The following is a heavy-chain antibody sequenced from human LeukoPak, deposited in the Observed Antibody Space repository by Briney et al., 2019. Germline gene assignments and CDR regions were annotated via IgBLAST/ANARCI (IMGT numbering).Heavy chain of an antibody. Sequence: GGSLTLSCAASGFTFSRFNMYWVRQAPGQGLEWVSSITTSGGNIYYADSVRGRFTISRDNAENSLYLQTNSLKAEDTAVYYCATSLGAIRGYWGQGTLVTVTS. CDR2: ITTSGGNI. CDR1: GFTFSRFN. J-gene: IGHJ4*02. CDR3: ATSLGAIRGY. V-gene: IGHV3-21*01. D-gene: IGHD2-21*01.